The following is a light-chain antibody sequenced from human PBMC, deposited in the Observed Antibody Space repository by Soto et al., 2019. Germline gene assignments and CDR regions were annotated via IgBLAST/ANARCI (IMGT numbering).Light chain of an antibody. Sequence: DIQMTQSPSSLSASVGDRVTITCRASQTIIGYLNWYQQKPGKAPRLLINAASNLQNGVPSRFRGSGSETDFTLTITSLQPEDFATYYCQQSYTTPRTFGQGTKV. J-gene: IGKJ1*01. CDR1: QTIIGY. CDR2: AAS. V-gene: IGKV1-39*01. CDR3: QQSYTTPRT.